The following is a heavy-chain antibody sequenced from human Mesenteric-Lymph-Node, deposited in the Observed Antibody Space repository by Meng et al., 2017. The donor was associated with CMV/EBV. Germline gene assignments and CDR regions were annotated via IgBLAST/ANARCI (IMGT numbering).Heavy chain of an antibody. D-gene: IGHD4-17*01. V-gene: IGHV3-7*01. Sequence: GESLKISCAASGFTFSSSWMSWVRQAPGKGLEWVANIKTDGSEKYYVDSVKGRFTVSRDNAKNSLYLQMNSLRGEDTAVYYCARGATVSFDYWGQGTLVTVSS. J-gene: IGHJ4*02. CDR1: GFTFSSSW. CDR2: IKTDGSEK. CDR3: ARGATVSFDY.